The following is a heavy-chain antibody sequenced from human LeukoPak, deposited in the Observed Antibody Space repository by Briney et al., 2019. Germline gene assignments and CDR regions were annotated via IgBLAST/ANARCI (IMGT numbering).Heavy chain of an antibody. CDR1: GFTFSSYS. D-gene: IGHD6-6*01. Sequence: PGGSLRLSCAASGFTFSSYSMNWVRQAPGKGLEWVSYISSSGSTIYYAGSVKGRFTISRDNAKNSLYLQMNSLRAEDTAVYYCAREYSSSSGRAFDIWGQGTMVTVSS. J-gene: IGHJ3*02. CDR2: ISSSGSTI. CDR3: AREYSSSSGRAFDI. V-gene: IGHV3-48*01.